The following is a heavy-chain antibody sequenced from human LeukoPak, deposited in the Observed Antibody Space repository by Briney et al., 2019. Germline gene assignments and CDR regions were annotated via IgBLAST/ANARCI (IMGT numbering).Heavy chain of an antibody. CDR2: IYTSGST. CDR1: GGSINSYY. V-gene: IGHV4-4*07. D-gene: IGHD3-10*01. Sequence: SETLSLTCTVSGGSINSYYWSWIRQPAGKGLEWIGRIYTSGSTNYNPSLKSRVTMSVDTSKNQFSLKLSSVTAADTAVYYCATTMVRGVMSDYWGQGTLVTVSS. J-gene: IGHJ4*02. CDR3: ATTMVRGVMSDY.